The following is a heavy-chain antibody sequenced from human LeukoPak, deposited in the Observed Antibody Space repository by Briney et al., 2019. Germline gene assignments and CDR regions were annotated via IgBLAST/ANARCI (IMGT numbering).Heavy chain of an antibody. V-gene: IGHV4-4*07. D-gene: IGHD6-19*01. CDR2: IYTSGST. CDR1: GGSFSGYY. CDR3: ARDNGIAVAGLVYYYYYMDV. Sequence: SETLSLTCAVYGGSFSGYYWSWIRQPAGKGLEWIGRIYTSGSTNYNPSLKSRVTISVDTSKNQFSLKLSSVTAADTAVYYCARDNGIAVAGLVYYYYYMDVWGKGTTVTISS. J-gene: IGHJ6*03.